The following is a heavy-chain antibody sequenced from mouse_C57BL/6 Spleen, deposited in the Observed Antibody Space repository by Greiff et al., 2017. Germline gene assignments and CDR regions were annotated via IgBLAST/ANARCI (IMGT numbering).Heavy chain of an antibody. V-gene: IGHV1-42*01. CDR2: INPSTGGT. CDR1: GYSFTGYY. CDR3: ARWGGNFAMDY. J-gene: IGHJ4*01. Sequence: EVQLQQSGPELVKPGASVKISCKASGYSFTGYYMNWVKQSPEKSLEWIGEINPSTGGTTYNQKFKAKATLTVDKSSSTAYMQLKSLTSEDSAVYYSARWGGNFAMDYWGQGTSVTVSA. D-gene: IGHD2-1*01.